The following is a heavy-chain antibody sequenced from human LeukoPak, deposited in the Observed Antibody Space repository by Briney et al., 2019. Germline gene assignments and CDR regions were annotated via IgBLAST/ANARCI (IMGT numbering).Heavy chain of an antibody. D-gene: IGHD6-13*01. CDR3: ASQSSWFDY. CDR1: GVSLSSSNR. J-gene: IGHJ4*02. CDR2: IYHSGST. V-gene: IGHV4-4*02. Sequence: SGTLSLNCAVSGVSLSSSNRWHLVRQPPGKGLEWIGEIYHSGSTNYNPSLKSRVTISVDKSKNQFSLKLSSVTAADTAVYYCASQSSWFDYWGQGTLVTVSS.